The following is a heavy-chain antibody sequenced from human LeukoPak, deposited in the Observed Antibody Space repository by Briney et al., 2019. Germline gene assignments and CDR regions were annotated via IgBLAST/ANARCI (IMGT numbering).Heavy chain of an antibody. CDR2: MYYSGST. CDR3: ARGRGTTDY. D-gene: IGHD2-2*01. CDR1: GGSISSYY. Sequence: NPSETLSLTCTVSGGSISSYYWNWIRQPPGKGLEWIGYMYYSGSTNYNPSLKSRVTISVDTSKNQFSLKLSSVTAADTAVYYCARGRGTTDYWGQGTLVTVSS. J-gene: IGHJ4*02. V-gene: IGHV4-59*12.